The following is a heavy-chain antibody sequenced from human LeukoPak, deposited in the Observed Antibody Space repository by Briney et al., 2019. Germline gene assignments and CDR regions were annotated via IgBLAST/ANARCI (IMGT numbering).Heavy chain of an antibody. Sequence: PGGSLRLSCAASGFTFSDYYMSWIRQAPGKGLEWVSYISSSGSTIYYADSVKGRFTISRDNAKNSLYLQINSLRAEDTAVYYCARDFSPVAGWFDPWGQGTLVTVSS. V-gene: IGHV3-11*01. D-gene: IGHD3-3*01. J-gene: IGHJ5*02. CDR3: ARDFSPVAGWFDP. CDR1: GFTFSDYY. CDR2: ISSSGSTI.